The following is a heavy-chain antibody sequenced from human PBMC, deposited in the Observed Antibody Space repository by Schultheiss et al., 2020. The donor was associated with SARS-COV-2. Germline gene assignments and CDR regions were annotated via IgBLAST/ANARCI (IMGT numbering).Heavy chain of an antibody. CDR2: IYYSGST. V-gene: IGHV4-61*05. Sequence: SETLSLTCTVSGGSISSSSYYWGWIRQPPGKGLEWIGYIYYSGSTKYNPSLKSRVTISVDTSKNQFSLKLSSVTAADTAVYYCARSSSSDYWGQGTLVTVSS. CDR1: GGSISSSSYY. CDR3: ARSSSSDY. D-gene: IGHD6-6*01. J-gene: IGHJ4*02.